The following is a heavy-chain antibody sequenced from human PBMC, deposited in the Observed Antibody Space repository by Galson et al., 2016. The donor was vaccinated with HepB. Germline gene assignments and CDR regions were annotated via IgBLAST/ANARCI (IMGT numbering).Heavy chain of an antibody. D-gene: IGHD5-24*01. CDR1: GGSFNAYY. V-gene: IGHV4-34*01. CDR2: IKHSGRT. Sequence: SETLSLTCAVSGGSFNAYYWTWIRQPPGKGLEWIGEIKHSGRTNYNPSLKSRVTMSVDTSKKQFSVKLTSVTAADTAVYCCARGSARDAYNFDPNYFDYWGQGTLVTVSS. CDR3: ARGSARDAYNFDPNYFDY. J-gene: IGHJ4*02.